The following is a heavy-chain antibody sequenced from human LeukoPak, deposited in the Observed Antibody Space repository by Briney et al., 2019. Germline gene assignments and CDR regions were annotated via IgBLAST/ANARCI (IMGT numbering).Heavy chain of an antibody. D-gene: IGHD2-21*02. CDR3: AREAPVVTAIRRYYFDY. J-gene: IGHJ4*02. V-gene: IGHV1-46*01. Sequence: ASVKVSCKASGYTFTSYYMHWVRQAPGQGLEWMGIINPSGGSTSYAQKFQGRVTMTRDTSTSTVYMELSSLRSEDTAVYYCAREAPVVTAIRRYYFDYWGQGTLVTVSS. CDR1: GYTFTSYY. CDR2: INPSGGST.